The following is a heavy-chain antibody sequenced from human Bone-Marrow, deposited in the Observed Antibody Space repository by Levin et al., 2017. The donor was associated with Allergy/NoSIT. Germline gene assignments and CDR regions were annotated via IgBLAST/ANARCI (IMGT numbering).Heavy chain of an antibody. Sequence: PGGSLRLSCAASGFTFSTYNMNWVRQAPGKGLEWVSYISSGSGSRYYADSVKGRFTVSRDNANNSLYLQMNRLRAEDTAVYHCAVETTYYIDSSGHLRADWYFDLWGRGTLVTVSS. V-gene: IGHV3-48*01. J-gene: IGHJ2*01. CDR3: AVETTYYIDSSGHLRADWYFDL. CDR2: ISSGSGSR. D-gene: IGHD3-22*01. CDR1: GFTFSTYN.